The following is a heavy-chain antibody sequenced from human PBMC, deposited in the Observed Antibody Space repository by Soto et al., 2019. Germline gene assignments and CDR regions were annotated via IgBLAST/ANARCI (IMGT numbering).Heavy chain of an antibody. CDR3: ARGFSGGWPFDY. V-gene: IGHV1-46*01. J-gene: IGHJ4*02. CDR1: GYTFTNYY. Sequence: QVQLVQSGAEVKKPGASVRVSCKASGYTFTNYYIHWVRQAPGQGLEWMGIINPSGGYTSYAQKFQGRVTLTRDSSTNIFYMELSSLRSEVTDVYYCARGFSGGWPFDYWGQGTLVTVSS. D-gene: IGHD6-19*01. CDR2: INPSGGYT.